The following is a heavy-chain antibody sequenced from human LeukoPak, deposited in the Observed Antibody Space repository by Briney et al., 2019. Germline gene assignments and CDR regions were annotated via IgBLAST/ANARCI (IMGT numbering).Heavy chain of an antibody. CDR1: GDSVSGNSVA. CDR2: TYYRSKWYN. Sequence: SQTLSLTCAISGDSVSGNSVAWNWMRQSPARGLEWLGRTYYRSKWYNDYAVSVKSRMTINPDTSTNQFSLQLNSVTPEDTAVYYCARGAESGEAAWLDPWGQGTLVTVSS. J-gene: IGHJ5*02. CDR3: ARGAESGEAAWLDP. D-gene: IGHD1-1*01. V-gene: IGHV6-1*01.